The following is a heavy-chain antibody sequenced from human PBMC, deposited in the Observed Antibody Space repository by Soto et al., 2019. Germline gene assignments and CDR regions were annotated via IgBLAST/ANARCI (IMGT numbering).Heavy chain of an antibody. CDR2: ISSSSSTI. J-gene: IGHJ6*03. CDR1: GFTFSSYS. V-gene: IGHV3-48*01. CDR3: ARNVRGRYYYYYMDV. D-gene: IGHD3-10*02. Sequence: GGSLRLSCAASGFTFSSYSMNWVRQAPGKGLEWVSYISSSSSTIYYADSVKGRFTISRDNAKNSLYLQMNSLRAEDTAVYYCARNVRGRYYYYYMDVWGKGTTVTVSS.